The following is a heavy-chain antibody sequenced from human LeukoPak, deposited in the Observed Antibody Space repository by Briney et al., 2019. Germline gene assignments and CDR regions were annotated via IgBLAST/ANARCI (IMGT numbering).Heavy chain of an antibody. J-gene: IGHJ4*02. V-gene: IGHV4-59*01. CDR3: ARATQYYHDSSGYYDY. CDR2: IYYSGST. D-gene: IGHD3-22*01. CDR1: GGSISSYY. Sequence: SETLSLTCTVSGGSISSYYWSWIRQPPGKGLEWIGYIYYSGSTNYNPSLKSRVTISVDTSKNQFSLKLSSVTAADTAVYYCARATQYYHDSSGYYDYWGQGTLVTVSS.